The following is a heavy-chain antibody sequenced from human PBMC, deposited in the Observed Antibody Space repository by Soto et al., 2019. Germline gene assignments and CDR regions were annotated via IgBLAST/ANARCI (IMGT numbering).Heavy chain of an antibody. Sequence: EVQLVESGGGLVQPGGSLRVSCAASGFTFSTYSMNWVRQAPGKGLEWVAYISSGSSNIYYAASVKGRFTISRDNAKNSLYLQMNSLRAEDTAIYSCALDEQQVDCFDYWGQGTLVSVSS. CDR2: ISSGSSNI. CDR3: ALDEQQVDCFDY. J-gene: IGHJ4*02. V-gene: IGHV3-48*01. D-gene: IGHD6-13*01. CDR1: GFTFSTYS.